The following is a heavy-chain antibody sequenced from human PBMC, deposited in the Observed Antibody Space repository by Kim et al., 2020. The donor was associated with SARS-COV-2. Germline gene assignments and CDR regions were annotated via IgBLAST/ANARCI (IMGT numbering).Heavy chain of an antibody. CDR1: GGSISSGSYY. CDR3: ARDQYYYGSGSLVGHYYYYGMDV. D-gene: IGHD3-10*01. J-gene: IGHJ6*02. V-gene: IGHV4-61*02. Sequence: SETLSLTCTVSGGSISSGSYYWSWIRQPAGKGLEWIGRIYTSGSTNYNPSLKSRVTISVDTSKNQFSLKLSSVTAADTAVYYCARDQYYYGSGSLVGHYYYYGMDVWGQGTTVTVSS. CDR2: IYTSGST.